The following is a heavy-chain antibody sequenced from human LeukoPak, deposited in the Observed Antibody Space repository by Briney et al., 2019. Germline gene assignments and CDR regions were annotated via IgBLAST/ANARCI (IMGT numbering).Heavy chain of an antibody. J-gene: IGHJ4*02. Sequence: GGSLRLSCAASGFTFSSYSMNWVRQAPGKGLEWVAVIWYDGSNKYYADSVKGRFTISRDNSKNTLYLQMNSLRAEDTAVYYCAKGKWELWRYFDYWGQGTLVTVSS. CDR1: GFTFSSYS. CDR3: AKGKWELWRYFDY. V-gene: IGHV3-33*06. D-gene: IGHD1-26*01. CDR2: IWYDGSNK.